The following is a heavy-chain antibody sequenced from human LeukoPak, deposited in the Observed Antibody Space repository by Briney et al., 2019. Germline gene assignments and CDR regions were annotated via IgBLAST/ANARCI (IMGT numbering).Heavy chain of an antibody. CDR1: GYSISSGYY. J-gene: IGHJ4*02. V-gene: IGHV4-38-2*01. CDR2: IYHSGST. Sequence: SETLSLTCAVSGYSISSGYYWGWVRQPPGEGLEWIGSIYHSGSTYYNPSLKSRVTISVDTSKNQFSLKLSSVTAADTAVYYCARHGDSAYYDFWSGYSYYFDYWGQGTPVTVSS. CDR3: ARHGDSAYYDFWSGYSYYFDY. D-gene: IGHD3-3*01.